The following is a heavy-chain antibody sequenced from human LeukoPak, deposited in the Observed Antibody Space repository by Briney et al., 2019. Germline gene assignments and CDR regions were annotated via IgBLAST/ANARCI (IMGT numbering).Heavy chain of an antibody. D-gene: IGHD2-2*01. CDR1: GGTFSSYA. CDR2: IIPIFGTA. J-gene: IGHJ3*02. V-gene: IGHV1-69*06. Sequence: GASLNVSCTASGGTFSSYAISWVRQAPGQGLEWMGGIIPIFGTANYAQKFQGRVAITADKSTSTAYMELSSLRSEDTAVYYCARGYCSSTSCYAFDIWGQGTMVTVSS. CDR3: ARGYCSSTSCYAFDI.